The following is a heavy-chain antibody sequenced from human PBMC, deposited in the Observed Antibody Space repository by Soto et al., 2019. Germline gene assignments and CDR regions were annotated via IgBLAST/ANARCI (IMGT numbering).Heavy chain of an antibody. CDR3: AKDQRGYFGSGTYIAFDI. D-gene: IGHD3-10*01. CDR1: GFTFSNYA. CDR2: IGGGGVST. J-gene: IGHJ3*02. Sequence: GSLRLSCTASGFTFSNYAMSWVRQTPGKGLEWVSAIGGGGVSTYYTDSAKGRFTISRDNSKNTLYLQMNSLRVEDTAVYYCAKDQRGYFGSGTYIAFDIWGQGTMVTVSS. V-gene: IGHV3-23*01.